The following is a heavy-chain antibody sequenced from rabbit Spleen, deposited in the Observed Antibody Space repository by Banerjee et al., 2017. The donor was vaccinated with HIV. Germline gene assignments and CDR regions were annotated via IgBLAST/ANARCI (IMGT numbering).Heavy chain of an antibody. V-gene: IGHV1S45*01. CDR1: GFSFSSSYD. D-gene: IGHD6-1*01. CDR3: ARGDWVGGGNYPYAL. J-gene: IGHJ3*01. CDR2: IDGGSGGST. Sequence: QEQLVESGGGLVQPEGSLTLTCTASGFSFSSSYDMCWVRQAPGKGLEWIACIDGGSGGSTYYATWAKGRFTISKTSSTTLTLQMTSLTAADTATYFCARGDWVGGGNYPYALWGQGTLVTVS.